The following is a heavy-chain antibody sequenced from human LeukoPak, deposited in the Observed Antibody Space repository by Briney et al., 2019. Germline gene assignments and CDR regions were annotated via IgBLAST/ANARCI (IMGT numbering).Heavy chain of an antibody. CDR1: GGSLSSISYY. CDR3: ARHPSGRMWLQQGGWFDP. Sequence: SETLSLTCTVSGGSLSSISYYWGWIRQPPGKGLEWIGSMYHNGSTYYNPSLKSRVTISVDTSKNQFSLKLTSVTAAGTAVYYCARHPSGRMWLQQGGWFDPWGQGTLVTVSS. CDR2: MYHNGST. V-gene: IGHV4-39*01. J-gene: IGHJ5*02. D-gene: IGHD5-24*01.